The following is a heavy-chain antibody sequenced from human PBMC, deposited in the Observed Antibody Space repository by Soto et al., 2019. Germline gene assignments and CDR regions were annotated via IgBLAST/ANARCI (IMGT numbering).Heavy chain of an antibody. CDR3: ARDVVVVVAASDYYGMDV. D-gene: IGHD2-15*01. CDR2: IIPIFGTA. CDR1: GGTFSSYA. Sequence: SVKVSCKASGGTFSSYAISWVRQAPGQGLEWMGGIIPIFGTANYAQKFQGRVTITADESTSTAYMELSSLRSEGTAVYYCARDVVVVVAASDYYGMDVWGQGTTVTVSS. J-gene: IGHJ6*02. V-gene: IGHV1-69*13.